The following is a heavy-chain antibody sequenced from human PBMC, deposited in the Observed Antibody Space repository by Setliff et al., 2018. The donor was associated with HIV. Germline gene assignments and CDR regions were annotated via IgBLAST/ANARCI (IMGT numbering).Heavy chain of an antibody. Sequence: PSETLSLTCTVSGGSMSTYYWSWIRQPPGKGLEWIGYIYTSGSTNYNPSLRSRVTISVDTSKNHFSLRLSSVTAADTAVYYCARGEFYCGTDCYWGQGTLVTVSS. J-gene: IGHJ4*02. CDR1: GGSMSTYY. CDR3: ARGEFYCGTDCY. V-gene: IGHV4-4*08. CDR2: IYTSGST. D-gene: IGHD2-21*02.